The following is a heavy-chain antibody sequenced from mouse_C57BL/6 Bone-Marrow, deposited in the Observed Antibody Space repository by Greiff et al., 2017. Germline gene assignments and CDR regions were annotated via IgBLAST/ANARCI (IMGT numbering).Heavy chain of an antibody. J-gene: IGHJ3*01. CDR1: GYTFTSYW. D-gene: IGHD2-5*01. Sequence: QVHVKQPGTELVKPGASVKLSCKASGYTFTSYWMHWVKQRPGQGLEWIGNINPSNGGTNYNEKFKSKATLTVDKSSSTAYMQLSSLTSEDSAVYYCARWGSIVTLRAYWGQGTLVTVSA. CDR3: ARWGSIVTLRAY. CDR2: INPSNGGT. V-gene: IGHV1-53*01.